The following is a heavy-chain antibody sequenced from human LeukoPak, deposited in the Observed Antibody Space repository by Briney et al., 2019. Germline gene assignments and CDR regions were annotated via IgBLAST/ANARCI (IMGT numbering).Heavy chain of an antibody. D-gene: IGHD3-22*01. Sequence: ASVKVSCKASGGTFTSYAISWVRQAPGQGLEWMGGIIPIFGTANYAQKFQGRVTITTDESTSTAYMELSSLRYEDTAVYYCASKYYYDSSGYYCPLGYWGQGTLVTVSS. CDR1: GGTFTSYA. J-gene: IGHJ4*02. V-gene: IGHV1-69*05. CDR3: ASKYYYDSSGYYCPLGY. CDR2: IIPIFGTA.